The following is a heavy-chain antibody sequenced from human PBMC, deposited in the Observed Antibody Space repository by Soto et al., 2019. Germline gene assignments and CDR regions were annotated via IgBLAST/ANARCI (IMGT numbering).Heavy chain of an antibody. CDR1: GFTVSGNY. CDR3: ATELIAKYGMDV. CDR2: IYTDANI. V-gene: IGHV3-53*01. Sequence: EVQLVESGGGLVQPGGSLRLSCAASGFTVSGNYVTWVRQAPGKGLEWVSVIYTDANIYYADSVTGRFTISRDDSKNTFYLQMNRLRVEATAVYYCATELIAKYGMDVWGQGTTVTVSS. J-gene: IGHJ6*02. D-gene: IGHD2-21*01.